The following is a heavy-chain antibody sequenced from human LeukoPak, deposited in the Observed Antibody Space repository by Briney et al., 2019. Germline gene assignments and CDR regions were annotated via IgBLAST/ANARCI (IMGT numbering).Heavy chain of an antibody. Sequence: GASVKVSCKASGYTFTSYGISWVRQAPGHRLEWVGWLSAYNGNTNYAQKLQGRVTMTTDTSTSTAYMELRSLRSDDTAVYYCARDFEASPVGLFDYWGQGTLVTVSS. J-gene: IGHJ4*02. CDR2: LSAYNGNT. D-gene: IGHD2-2*01. CDR3: ARDFEASPVGLFDY. CDR1: GYTFTSYG. V-gene: IGHV1-18*04.